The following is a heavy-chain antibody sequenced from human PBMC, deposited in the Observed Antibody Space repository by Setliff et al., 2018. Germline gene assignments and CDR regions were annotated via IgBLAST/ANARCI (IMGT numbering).Heavy chain of an antibody. CDR1: GGTFSSYA. CDR2: IIPIFGTA. J-gene: IGHJ3*02. V-gene: IGHV1-69*13. Sequence: GASVKVSCKASGGTFSSYAISWVRQAPGQGLEWMGRIIPIFGTANYAQKFQGRVTITADESTSTAYMDLTSLRSEDTAVYYCARGYQVTPPRADAFDIWGQGTLVTVSS. D-gene: IGHD2-2*01. CDR3: ARGYQVTPPRADAFDI.